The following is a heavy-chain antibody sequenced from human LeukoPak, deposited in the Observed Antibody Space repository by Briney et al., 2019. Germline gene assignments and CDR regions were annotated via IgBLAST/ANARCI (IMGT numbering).Heavy chain of an antibody. V-gene: IGHV3-23*01. Sequence: GGSLRLSCAASGFMFSTYTMSWVRQAPGKGLEWVSAISGSGDRTYYGDSVKGRFTISRHNSKNTLYLQMNSLRAEDTAVYYCARDRYYYGMDVWGQGTTVTVSS. CDR1: GFMFSTYT. CDR3: ARDRYYYGMDV. J-gene: IGHJ6*02. CDR2: ISGSGDRT.